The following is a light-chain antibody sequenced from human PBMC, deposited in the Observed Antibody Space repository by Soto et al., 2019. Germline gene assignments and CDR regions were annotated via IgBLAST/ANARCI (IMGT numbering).Light chain of an antibody. V-gene: IGLV6-57*04. Sequence: NFMLTQPHSVSESPGNTVTLSCTRSSGSIASNYVQWYQQRPGSAPTTVIYEDNQRPSGVPYRFSGAIDSSSHSASLTIAGLKTEDEADYYCQSYDSSNRVFGGGTKVTVL. CDR3: QSYDSSNRV. CDR2: EDN. J-gene: IGLJ2*01. CDR1: SGSIASNY.